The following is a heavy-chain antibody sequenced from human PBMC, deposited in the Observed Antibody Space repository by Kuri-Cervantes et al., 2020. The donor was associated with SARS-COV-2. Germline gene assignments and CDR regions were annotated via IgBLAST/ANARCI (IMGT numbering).Heavy chain of an antibody. CDR2: INHSGST. V-gene: IGHV4-34*01. J-gene: IGHJ3*02. CDR3: AIDLITGTEGYDAFDI. CDR1: GGSFSGYY. D-gene: IGHD1-7*01. Sequence: SQTLSLTCAVYGGSFSGYYWSWIRQPPGKGLEWIGEINHSGSTNYNPSLKSRVTISVDTSKNQFSLKLSSVTAADTAVYYCAIDLITGTEGYDAFDIWGQGTMVTVSS.